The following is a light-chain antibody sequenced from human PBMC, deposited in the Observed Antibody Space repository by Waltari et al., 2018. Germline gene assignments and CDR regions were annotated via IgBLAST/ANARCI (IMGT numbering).Light chain of an antibody. Sequence: IALTQSPAPLSLSPGERATLPCRANQSVSVYLAWYQHKPGQAPSLLIYDTSNRATGIPARFSGSGSETDFTLTISSLEPEDFAVYYCQQRNNWPLSFGGGTKVEIK. CDR1: QSVSVY. V-gene: IGKV3-11*01. CDR3: QQRNNWPLS. CDR2: DTS. J-gene: IGKJ4*01.